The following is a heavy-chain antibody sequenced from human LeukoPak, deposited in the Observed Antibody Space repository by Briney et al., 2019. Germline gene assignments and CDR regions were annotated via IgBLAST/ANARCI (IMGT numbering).Heavy chain of an antibody. Sequence: GRSLRLSCAASGFTFSSYGMHWVRQAPGKGLEWVAVIWYDGSNKYYADSVKGRFTISRDNSKNTLYLQMNSLRAEDTAVYYCARGSKGVVPAYRAHWGQGTLVTVSS. J-gene: IGHJ4*02. CDR1: GFTFSSYG. CDR2: IWYDGSNK. D-gene: IGHD2-2*01. V-gene: IGHV3-33*01. CDR3: ARGSKGVVPAYRAH.